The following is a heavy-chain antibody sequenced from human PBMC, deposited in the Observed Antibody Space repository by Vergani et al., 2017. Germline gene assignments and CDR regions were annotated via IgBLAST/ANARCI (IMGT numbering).Heavy chain of an antibody. Sequence: EVQLLESGGGLVQPGGSLRLSCAASGFTFSSYAMSWVRQAPGKGLEWVSGISGGGGTTYYADSVKGRFTISRDNSKNTLYLQMNSLRAEDTAVYYCARVGDGTTWGQGTLVTVSS. CDR1: GFTFSSYA. CDR3: ARVGDGTT. J-gene: IGHJ4*02. CDR2: ISGGGGTT. V-gene: IGHV3-23*01. D-gene: IGHD4-17*01.